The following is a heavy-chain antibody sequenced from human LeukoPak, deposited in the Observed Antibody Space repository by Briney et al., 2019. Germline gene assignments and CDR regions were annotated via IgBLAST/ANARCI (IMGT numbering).Heavy chain of an antibody. V-gene: IGHV3-23*01. CDR1: GYTFSSYA. CDR3: AKVRVVAAVYYFDY. Sequence: GGSLRLSCAASGYTFSSYAMSWVRQAPGKGLELASAVSGSGGSTYYADSVKRRFTISRDYSKNTLYLQMHSLRAEDTAVYYCAKVRVVAAVYYFDYWGQGTLVTVSS. D-gene: IGHD2-15*01. CDR2: VSGSGGST. J-gene: IGHJ4*02.